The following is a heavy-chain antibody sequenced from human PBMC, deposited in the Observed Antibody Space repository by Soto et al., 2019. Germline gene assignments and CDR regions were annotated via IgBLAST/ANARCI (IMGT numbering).Heavy chain of an antibody. Sequence: AGGSLRLSCVASGFIFSRSWMHWVRHAPGKGLVWVSRINGDGSITDYAEFEKGRFTISRDNAKNTLYLQMNSLRDEDRAVYYCVRAHCSGDSCQRDFYGMDVWGQGTSVTVSS. V-gene: IGHV3-74*01. CDR3: VRAHCSGDSCQRDFYGMDV. D-gene: IGHD2-15*01. CDR1: GFIFSRSW. J-gene: IGHJ6*02. CDR2: INGDGSIT.